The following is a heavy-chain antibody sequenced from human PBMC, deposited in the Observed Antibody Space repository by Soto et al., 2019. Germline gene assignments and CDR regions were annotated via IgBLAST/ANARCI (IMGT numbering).Heavy chain of an antibody. CDR2: INHSGST. CDR3: ARGCIAASPYYYYYYGMDV. V-gene: IGHV4-34*01. J-gene: IGHJ6*02. Sequence: PSETLSLTCAAYGGSFSGYYWSWIRQPPGKGLEWIGEINHSGSTNYNPSLKSRVTISVDTSKNQFSLKLSSVTAADTAVYYCARGCIAASPYYYYYYGMDVWGQGTTVTVSS. CDR1: GGSFSGYY. D-gene: IGHD6-6*01.